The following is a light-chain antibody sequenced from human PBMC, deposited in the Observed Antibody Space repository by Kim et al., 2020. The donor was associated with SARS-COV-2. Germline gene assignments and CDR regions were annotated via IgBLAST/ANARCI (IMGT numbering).Light chain of an antibody. CDR3: QQYSSSVT. CDR2: AAT. CDR1: QSVISNY. V-gene: IGKV3-20*01. Sequence: IVLTQSPGTLSLSPGERATLSCRASQSVISNYLSCYQQKPGQAPSLLIDAATSSATVIPDRISGSGSAAFSTLTINRLDPEDFGVYCHQQYSSSVTFGPGTKVDIK. J-gene: IGKJ3*01.